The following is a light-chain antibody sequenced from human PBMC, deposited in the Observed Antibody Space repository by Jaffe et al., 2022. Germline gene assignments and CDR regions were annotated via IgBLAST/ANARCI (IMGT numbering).Light chain of an antibody. V-gene: IGKV3-15*01. CDR2: GAS. J-gene: IGKJ1*01. CDR3: QQYDNWRRT. Sequence: EVVMTQSPATLSVSPGERATLSCRASQSVRSNLAWYQQKPGQAPRLLIFGASARATGIAARFSGSGSETEFTLTISSLQSEDSAVYYCQQYDNWRRTFGQGTKVEIK. CDR1: QSVRSN.